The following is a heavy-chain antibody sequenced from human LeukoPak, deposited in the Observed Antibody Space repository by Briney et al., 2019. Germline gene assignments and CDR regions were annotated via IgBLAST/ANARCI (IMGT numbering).Heavy chain of an antibody. J-gene: IGHJ4*02. D-gene: IGHD3-10*01. Sequence: GGSLRLSCAASGFTFSSYGMSWVRQAPGKGLEWVSVISGNGGRPYSADSVKGRFPISRDNYKNTVYLQMNSLRAEDTAVYYCARERAGIWDSFDYWGQGTLVTVSS. CDR2: ISGNGGRP. CDR3: ARERAGIWDSFDY. V-gene: IGHV3-23*01. CDR1: GFTFSSYG.